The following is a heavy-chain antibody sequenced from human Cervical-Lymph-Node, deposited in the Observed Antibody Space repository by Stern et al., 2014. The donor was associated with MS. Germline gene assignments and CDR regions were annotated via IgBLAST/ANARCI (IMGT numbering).Heavy chain of an antibody. CDR1: GGAFSRYA. CDR2: IIPIFGTT. J-gene: IGHJ4*02. CDR3: ATYTGTFYFNF. V-gene: IGHV1-69*06. D-gene: IGHD1-1*01. Sequence: QLVQSGAEVKKPGSSVKVSCKASGGAFSRYAISWVRQAPGQGLEWMGGIIPIFGTTNYAQKFQDRVTITADKSTSTAYMELSSLRSDDTAVYHCATYTGTFYFNFWGQGTLVTVSS.